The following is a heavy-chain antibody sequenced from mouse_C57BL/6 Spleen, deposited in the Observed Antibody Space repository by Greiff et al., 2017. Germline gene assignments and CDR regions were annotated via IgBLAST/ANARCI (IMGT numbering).Heavy chain of an antibody. V-gene: IGHV3-6*01. D-gene: IGHD2-1*01. Sequence: ESGPGLVKPSQSLSLTCSVTGYSITSGYYWNWIRQFPGNKLEWMGYISYDGSNNYNPSLKNRISITRDTSKNQFFLKLNSVTTEDTATYYCARDDYGNNRYWYFDVWGTGTTVTVSS. J-gene: IGHJ1*03. CDR2: ISYDGSN. CDR1: GYSITSGYY. CDR3: ARDDYGNNRYWYFDV.